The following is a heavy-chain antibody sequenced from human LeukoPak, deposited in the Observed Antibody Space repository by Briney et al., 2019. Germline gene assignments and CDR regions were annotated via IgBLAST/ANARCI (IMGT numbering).Heavy chain of an antibody. J-gene: IGHJ4*02. CDR1: GGTFSSYA. CDR2: IIPIFGTA. Sequence: SVKVSCKASGGTFSSYAISWVRQAPGQGLEWMGGIIPIFGTANYAQKFQGRVTITTDESTSTAYMELSSLRSEDTAVNYCARGGRDGYLREFDYWGQGTLVTVSS. D-gene: IGHD5-24*01. CDR3: ARGGRDGYLREFDY. V-gene: IGHV1-69*05.